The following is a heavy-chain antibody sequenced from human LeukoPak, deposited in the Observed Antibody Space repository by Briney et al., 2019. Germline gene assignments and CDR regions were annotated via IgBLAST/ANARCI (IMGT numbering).Heavy chain of an antibody. CDR1: GVSISSSSYY. Sequence: SETLSLTCTVSGVSISSSSYYWGWIRQPPGKGLEWIGSIYYSGSTYYNPSLKSRVTISVDTSKNQFSLKLSSVTAADTAVYYCAREAIDGYRDYWGQGTLVNVSS. J-gene: IGHJ4*02. CDR2: IYYSGST. D-gene: IGHD5-24*01. CDR3: AREAIDGYRDY. V-gene: IGHV4-39*07.